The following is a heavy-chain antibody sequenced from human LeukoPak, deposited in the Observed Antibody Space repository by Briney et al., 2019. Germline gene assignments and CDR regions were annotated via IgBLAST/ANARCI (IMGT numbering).Heavy chain of an antibody. Sequence: SETLSLTCTVSGGSISSGGYYWSWIRQHPGKGLEWIGYIYYSGSTYYNPSLKSRVTISVDTSKNQFSLKLSSVTDADTAVYYCARWAWVAVAGTFDYWGQGTLVTVSS. J-gene: IGHJ4*02. V-gene: IGHV4-31*03. CDR1: GGSISSGGYY. CDR3: ARWAWVAVAGTFDY. CDR2: IYYSGST. D-gene: IGHD6-19*01.